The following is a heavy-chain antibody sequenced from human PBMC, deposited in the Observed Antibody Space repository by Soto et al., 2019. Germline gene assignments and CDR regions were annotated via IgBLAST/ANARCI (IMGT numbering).Heavy chain of an antibody. CDR3: ARGEDAFFYYGLDV. Sequence: ETRSATCPVSGASITCSYGSWIRRPPGKGLEWIAYIYDTGISGYTPSTSYNPSLKSRVTMSVDTSKSQFSLKLNSVTAADTDVYYCARGEDAFFYYGLDVWGQGIKVTVYS. J-gene: IGHJ6*02. CDR2: IYDTGISGYTPST. CDR1: GASITCSY. V-gene: IGHV4-59*01.